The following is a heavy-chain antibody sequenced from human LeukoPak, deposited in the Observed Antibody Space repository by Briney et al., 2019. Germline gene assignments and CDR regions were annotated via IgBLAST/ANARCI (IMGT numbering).Heavy chain of an antibody. V-gene: IGHV4-4*07. D-gene: IGHD5-12*01. CDR1: GGSISGYY. J-gene: IGHJ6*03. CDR3: ARGYSGYDWGYYYYYYMDV. CDR2: IYASGST. Sequence: PSETLSLTCTVSGGSISGYYWSWLRQPAGKGLEWIGRIYASGSTRYDPSLKSRVTMSVDTSKNQFSLKLTSVTAADTAVYFCARGYSGYDWGYYYYYYMDVWGKGTTVTVSS.